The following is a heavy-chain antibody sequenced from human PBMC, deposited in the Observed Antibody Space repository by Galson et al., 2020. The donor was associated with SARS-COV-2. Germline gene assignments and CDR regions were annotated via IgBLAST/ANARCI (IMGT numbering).Heavy chain of an antibody. Sequence: SETLSLTCAVYGGSFSGYYWTWIRQAPGKGLECIGEINQSRSANYNPSLKSRVTMSVDTSKNQFSLKLTSVTAADTAVYYCARGLRYSGRAARLFRWFDPWGQGTLVTVSS. V-gene: IGHV4-34*01. J-gene: IGHJ5*02. CDR3: ARGLRYSGRAARLFRWFDP. CDR2: INQSRSA. D-gene: IGHD6-6*01. CDR1: GGSFSGYY.